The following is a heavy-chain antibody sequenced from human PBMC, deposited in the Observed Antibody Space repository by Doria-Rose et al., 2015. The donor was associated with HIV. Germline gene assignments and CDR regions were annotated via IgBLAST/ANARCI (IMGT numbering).Heavy chain of an antibody. CDR1: GVSLSSPGMG. CDR2: NFSDDER. V-gene: IGHV2-26*01. D-gene: IGHD6-13*01. CDR3: ARIKSSRWYHKYYFDF. J-gene: IGHJ4*02. Sequence: QESGPVLVKPTETLTLTCAVSGVSLSSPGMGVSWIRQAPGKALKWLANNFSDDERSYKTSLESRLTISRGTSKSQVVLTMTDMDPVDTATYYCARIKSSRWYHKYYFDFWGQGTLVIVSA.